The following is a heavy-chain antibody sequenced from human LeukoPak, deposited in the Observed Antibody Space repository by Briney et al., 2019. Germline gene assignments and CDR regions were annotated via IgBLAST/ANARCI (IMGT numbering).Heavy chain of an antibody. CDR2: IYYSGST. CDR1: GGSISSYY. CDR3: ARHPSQLLYWFDP. Sequence: PSETLSLTCTVSGGSISSYYWSWIRQPPGKGLEWIGYIYYSGSTNYNPSLKSRVTISVDTSKNQFSLKLSSVTAADTAVYYCARHPSQLLYWFDPWAREPWSPSPQ. J-gene: IGHJ5*02. V-gene: IGHV4-59*08. D-gene: IGHD2-2*01.